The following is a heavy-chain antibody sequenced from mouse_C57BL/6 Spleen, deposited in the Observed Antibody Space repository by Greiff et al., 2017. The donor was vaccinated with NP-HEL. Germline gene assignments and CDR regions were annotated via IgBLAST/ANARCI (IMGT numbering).Heavy chain of an antibody. Sequence: EVKLVESGGGLVQPGGSLSLSCAASGFTFTDYYMSWVRQPPGKALEWLGFIRNKANGYTTEYSASVKGRFTISRDNSQSILYLQMNALRAEDSATYYCARLVGSYWYFDVWGTGTTVTVSS. D-gene: IGHD2-2*01. CDR1: GFTFTDYY. V-gene: IGHV7-3*01. CDR2: IRNKANGYTT. CDR3: ARLVGSYWYFDV. J-gene: IGHJ1*03.